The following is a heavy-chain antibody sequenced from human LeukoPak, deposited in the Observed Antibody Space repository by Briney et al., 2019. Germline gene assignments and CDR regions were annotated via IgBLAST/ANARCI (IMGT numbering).Heavy chain of an antibody. Sequence: SETLSLTCAVYGGSFSGYYWSWIRQPPGKGLEWIGEIDHSGSTNYNPSLKSRVTISVDTSKNQFSLKLSSVTAADTAVYYCARGVDTAMVSEFDYWGQGTLVTVSS. V-gene: IGHV4-34*01. CDR2: IDHSGST. J-gene: IGHJ4*02. CDR3: ARGVDTAMVSEFDY. CDR1: GGSFSGYY. D-gene: IGHD5-18*01.